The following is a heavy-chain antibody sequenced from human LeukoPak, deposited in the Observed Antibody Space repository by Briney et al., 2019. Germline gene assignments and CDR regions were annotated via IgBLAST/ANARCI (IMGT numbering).Heavy chain of an antibody. J-gene: IGHJ4*02. CDR2: ISDSGGST. V-gene: IGHV3-23*01. D-gene: IGHD3-22*01. Sequence: GGSLRFSCAVSGITLSNYGMSWVRQAPGKGLEWVAGISDSGGSTSYADSVKGRFTISRDNPKNTLFLQMNSLRVEDTAVYFCAKRGVVIRVILVGFHKQAYYFDSWGQGALVTVSS. CDR1: GITLSNYG. CDR3: AKRGVVIRVILVGFHKQAYYFDS.